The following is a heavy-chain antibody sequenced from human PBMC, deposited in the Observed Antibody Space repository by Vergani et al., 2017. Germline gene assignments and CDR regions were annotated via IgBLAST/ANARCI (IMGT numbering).Heavy chain of an antibody. J-gene: IGHJ4*02. Sequence: QVQLVQSGAEVKKPGASVKVSCKASGYTFTGYYMHWVRQAPGQGLEWMGWINPNSGGTNYAQKFQGRVTITADESTSTAYMELSSLRSEDTAVYYCAIPTNSSGWYGEIDYWGQGTLVTVSS. CDR2: INPNSGGT. CDR1: GYTFTGYY. V-gene: IGHV1-2*02. CDR3: AIPTNSSGWYGEIDY. D-gene: IGHD6-19*01.